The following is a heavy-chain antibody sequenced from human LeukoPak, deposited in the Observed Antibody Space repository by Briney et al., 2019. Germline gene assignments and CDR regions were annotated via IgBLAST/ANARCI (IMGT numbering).Heavy chain of an antibody. CDR2: IIPIFGTA. CDR1: GGTFSSYA. J-gene: IGHJ4*02. CDR3: ARERLTVTTGSGYYFDY. D-gene: IGHD4-11*01. Sequence: SVKVSCKASGGTFSSYAISWVRQAPGQGLEWMGGIIPIFGTANYAQKFQGRVTITADESTSTAYMELSSLRSEDTAVYYCARERLTVTTGSGYYFDYWGQGTLVTVSS. V-gene: IGHV1-69*13.